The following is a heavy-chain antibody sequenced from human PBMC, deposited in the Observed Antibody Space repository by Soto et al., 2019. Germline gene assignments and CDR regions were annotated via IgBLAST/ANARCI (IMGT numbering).Heavy chain of an antibody. CDR1: SGSISSSNW. CDR2: IYHSGST. CDR3: ARGDPRITIFGVVARRFDP. D-gene: IGHD3-3*01. Sequence: QVQLQESGPGLVKPSGTLSLTCAVSSGSISSSNWWSWVRQPPGKGREWIGEIYHSGSTNYNPSLKSRVTISVDKSKTQFSLKLSSVTAADTSVYYCARGDPRITIFGVVARRFDPWGQGTLVTVSS. J-gene: IGHJ5*02. V-gene: IGHV4-4*02.